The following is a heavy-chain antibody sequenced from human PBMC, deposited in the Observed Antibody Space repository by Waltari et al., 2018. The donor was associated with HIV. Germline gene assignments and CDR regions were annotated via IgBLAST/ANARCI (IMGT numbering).Heavy chain of an antibody. CDR1: GYTFTGYY. CDR2: INPNSGGT. Sequence: QVQLVQSGAEVKKPAASVKVSCTASGYTFTGYYMHWVHQAPGQGLEWMGWINPNSGGTNYAQKFQGRVTMTRDTSISTAYMELSRLRSDDTAVYYCARTGDTAMGDYFDYWGQGTLVTVSS. D-gene: IGHD5-18*01. CDR3: ARTGDTAMGDYFDY. V-gene: IGHV1-2*02. J-gene: IGHJ4*02.